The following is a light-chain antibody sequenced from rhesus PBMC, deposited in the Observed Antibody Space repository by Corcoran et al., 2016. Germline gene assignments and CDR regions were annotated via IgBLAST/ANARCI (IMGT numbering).Light chain of an antibody. J-gene: IGKJ2*01. CDR3: QHHHNSPYR. V-gene: IGKV1-69*01. CDR2: RAT. CDR1: QGVSKW. Sequence: DIVLTQSPSSLSASLGDRVTITCRASQGVSKWLTWYTQKPGKAPQSLISRATTFATGVPSRFRGRGSGTVFTLTISSLHPPDISPYYCQHHHNSPYRFGQGTEVRI.